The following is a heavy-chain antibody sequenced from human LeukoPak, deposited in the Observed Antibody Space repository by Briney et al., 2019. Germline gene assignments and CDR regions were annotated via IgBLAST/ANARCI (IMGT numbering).Heavy chain of an antibody. CDR2: IKQDGSEK. V-gene: IGHV3-7*01. Sequence: GGSLRLSCAASGFTFSSYWMSWVRQAPGKGLEWVANIKQDGSEKYYVDSVKGRFTISRDNAKNSLYLQMNSLRAEDTAVYYCARDLPNWELDYYYYGMDVWGQGTTVTVSS. CDR1: GFTFSSYW. J-gene: IGHJ6*02. D-gene: IGHD1-26*01. CDR3: ARDLPNWELDYYYYGMDV.